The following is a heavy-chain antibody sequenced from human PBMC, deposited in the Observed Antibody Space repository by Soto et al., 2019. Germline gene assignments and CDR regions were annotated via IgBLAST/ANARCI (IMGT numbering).Heavy chain of an antibody. CDR1: GFTFSSYS. CDR2: ISSSSSYI. J-gene: IGHJ6*02. CDR3: ARALRYCSSTSCQKYYYYYYGMDV. Sequence: GGSLRLSCAASGFTFSSYSMNWVRQAPGKGLEWVSSISSSSSYIYYADSVKGRFTISRDNAKNSLYLQMNSLRAEDTAVYYCARALRYCSSTSCQKYYYYYYGMDVWGQGTTVTVSS. V-gene: IGHV3-21*01. D-gene: IGHD2-2*01.